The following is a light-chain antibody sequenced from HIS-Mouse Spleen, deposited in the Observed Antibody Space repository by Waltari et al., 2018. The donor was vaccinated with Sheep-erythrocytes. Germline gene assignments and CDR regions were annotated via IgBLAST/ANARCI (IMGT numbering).Light chain of an antibody. CDR2: EDR. J-gene: IGLJ3*02. CDR3: YSTDSSGNHSNWV. V-gene: IGLV3-10*01. CDR1: ALPKKQY. Sequence: SYELTQPPSVSVSPGQTARITCSGDALPKKQYAYWYQQKSGQAPVLVIYEDRKRPSGIPEGVSGSSSGTMATLTISGAQVEDEADYYCYSTDSSGNHSNWVFGGGTKLTVL.